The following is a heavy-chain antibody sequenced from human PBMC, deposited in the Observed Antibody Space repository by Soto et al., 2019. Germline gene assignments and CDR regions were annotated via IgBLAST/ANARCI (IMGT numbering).Heavy chain of an antibody. Sequence: SVKVSCKASGYTFTSYYMHWVRQAPGQGLEWMGWISAYNGNTNYAQKLQGRVTMTTDTSTSTAYMELRSLRSDDTAVYYCARVVAKVNWFDPWGQGTLVTVSS. J-gene: IGHJ5*02. CDR3: ARVVAKVNWFDP. V-gene: IGHV1-18*04. CDR1: GYTFTSYY. CDR2: ISAYNGNT. D-gene: IGHD5-12*01.